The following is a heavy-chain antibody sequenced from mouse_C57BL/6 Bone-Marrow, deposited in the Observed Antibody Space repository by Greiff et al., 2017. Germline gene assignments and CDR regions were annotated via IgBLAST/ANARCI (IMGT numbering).Heavy chain of an antibody. J-gene: IGHJ2*01. CDR3: ARGLSDGYYVYYFDY. CDR1: GFSLTSYA. D-gene: IGHD2-3*01. CDR2: IWTGGGK. Sequence: QVQLKESGPGLVAPSQSLSITCTVSGFSLTSYAISWVRQPPGKGLEWLGVIWTGGGKNYNSALKSRLSISKDNSKSQVFLKMNSLQTDDTARYYCARGLSDGYYVYYFDYWGQGTTLTVSS. V-gene: IGHV2-9-1*01.